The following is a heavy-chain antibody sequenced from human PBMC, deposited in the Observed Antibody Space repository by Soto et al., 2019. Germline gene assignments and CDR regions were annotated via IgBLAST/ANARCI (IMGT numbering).Heavy chain of an antibody. Sequence: GASVKVSCKASGGTFTGYRINWVRQAPGQGLEWMGEIIPTFGTANYAQKFQGRVTINADKSTSTAYMELSSLTSEDTAVYYCARGGLIITGYGMDVWGQGTTVTVSS. CDR2: IIPTFGTA. CDR3: ARGGLIITGYGMDV. V-gene: IGHV1-69*06. CDR1: GGTFTGYR. D-gene: IGHD3-22*01. J-gene: IGHJ6*02.